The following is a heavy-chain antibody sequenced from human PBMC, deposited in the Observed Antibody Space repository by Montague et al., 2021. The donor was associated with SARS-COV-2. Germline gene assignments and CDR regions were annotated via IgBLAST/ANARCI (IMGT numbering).Heavy chain of an antibody. V-gene: IGHV4-39*07. CDR3: ARDYGDYGSGYYYGMDV. Sequence: SETLSLTCTVSGGSISSGSYYWSWIRQPPGKGLEWIGSIYYSGSTYYNPSLKSRVTISVDTSKNQFSLKLSSVTAADTAVYYCARDYGDYGSGYYYGMDVWGQGTTVTVSS. CDR1: GGSISSGSYY. D-gene: IGHD4-17*01. CDR2: IYYSGST. J-gene: IGHJ6*02.